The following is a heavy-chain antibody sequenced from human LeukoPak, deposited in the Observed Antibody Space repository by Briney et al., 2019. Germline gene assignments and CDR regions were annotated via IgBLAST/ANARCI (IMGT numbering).Heavy chain of an antibody. Sequence: GGSLRLSCAASGFTLSSYSMNWVRQAPGKGLEWVSYITFSSSIIYYADSVRGRFTISRDNAKNSLYLQMNSLRAEDTAVYYCAELGITMIGGVWGKGTTVTISS. V-gene: IGHV3-48*01. CDR1: GFTLSSYS. CDR2: ITFSSSII. D-gene: IGHD3-10*02. J-gene: IGHJ6*04. CDR3: AELGITMIGGV.